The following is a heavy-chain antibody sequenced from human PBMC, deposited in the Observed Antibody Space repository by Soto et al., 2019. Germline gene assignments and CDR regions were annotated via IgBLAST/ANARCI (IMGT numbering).Heavy chain of an antibody. D-gene: IGHD3-22*01. CDR1: GFTFSSYA. J-gene: IGHJ4*02. CDR3: AKDSSASIVVDFDY. CDR2: ISYDGSNK. V-gene: IGHV3-30-3*01. Sequence: GGSLRLSCAASGFTFSSYAMHWVRQAPGKGLEWVAVISYDGSNKYYADSVKGRFTISRDNSKNTLYLQMNSLRAEDTAVYYCAKDSSASIVVDFDYWGQGTLVTVSS.